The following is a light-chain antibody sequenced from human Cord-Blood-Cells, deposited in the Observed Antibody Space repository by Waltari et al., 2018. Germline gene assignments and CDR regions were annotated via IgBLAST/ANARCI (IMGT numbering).Light chain of an antibody. Sequence: DIVMTQSPDSLAVSLGERDTINCKSSQSVLYSYNNKNDLAWYQQKPGQPPKLLIYLASTRESGVPDRFSGSGSGTDFTLTISSLQAEDVAVYYCQQYYSTPPTFGQGTKGEIK. CDR1: QSVLYSYNNKND. V-gene: IGKV4-1*01. CDR3: QQYYSTPPT. J-gene: IGKJ1*01. CDR2: LAS.